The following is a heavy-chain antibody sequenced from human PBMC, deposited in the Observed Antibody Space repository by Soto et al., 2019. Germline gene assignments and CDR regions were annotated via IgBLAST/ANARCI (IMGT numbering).Heavy chain of an antibody. CDR1: GASISSPDYY. D-gene: IGHD6-13*01. CDR2: IYYSGST. V-gene: IGHV4-30-4*01. J-gene: IGHJ4*02. Sequence: SETLSRTCTVSGASISSPDYYWSWIRQPPGKGLEWIGYIYYSGSTYYNPSLKSRVSISVDTSKNHFSLRLNSVTAADTAVYYCARGLYSSTWYGDFNSWGQGTRVTV. CDR3: ARGLYSSTWYGDFNS.